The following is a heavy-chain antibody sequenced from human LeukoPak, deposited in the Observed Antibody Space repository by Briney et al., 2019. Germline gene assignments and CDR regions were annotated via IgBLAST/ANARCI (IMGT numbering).Heavy chain of an antibody. J-gene: IGHJ4*02. CDR3: ANDYGDYEGDF. CDR1: GFTFSSYS. Sequence: PGGSLRLSCAASGFTFSSYSMNWVRRAPGKGLEWVSSISSSSSYTYYADSVKGRFTISRDNAKNSVYLQMNSLRAEDTAVYYCANDYGDYEGDFWGQGTLVTVSS. CDR2: ISSSSSYT. D-gene: IGHD4-17*01. V-gene: IGHV3-21*01.